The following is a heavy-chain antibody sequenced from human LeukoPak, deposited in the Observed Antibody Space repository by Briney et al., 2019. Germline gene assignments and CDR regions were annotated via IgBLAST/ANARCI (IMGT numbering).Heavy chain of an antibody. J-gene: IGHJ5*02. V-gene: IGHV3-23*01. CDR3: AKEPLRWSGDLAYDWFDP. D-gene: IGHD3-10*01. CDR2: ISGSGGST. CDR1: GFTFSSYA. Sequence: PGGSLRLSCAASGFTFSSYAMSWVRQAPGKGLEWVSAISGSGGSTYYADSVKGRFTISRDNSKNALYLQMNSLRAEDTALYYCAKEPLRWSGDLAYDWFDPWGQGTLVTVSS.